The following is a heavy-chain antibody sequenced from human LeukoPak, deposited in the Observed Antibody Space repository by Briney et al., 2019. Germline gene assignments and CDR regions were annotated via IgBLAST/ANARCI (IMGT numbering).Heavy chain of an antibody. CDR3: ARGRITIFGVVHYYYYMDV. CDR2: ISGSSGST. J-gene: IGHJ6*03. D-gene: IGHD3-3*01. CDR1: GFTFSSYA. Sequence: GWSLRLFCAASGFTFSSYAMSWVRQAPGKGLQVVSAISGSSGSTYYEDSVKGRFTISRDNAKNSLYPQMNSLIAEDTAVYYCARGRITIFGVVHYYYYMDVWGKGTTVTVSS. V-gene: IGHV3-23*02.